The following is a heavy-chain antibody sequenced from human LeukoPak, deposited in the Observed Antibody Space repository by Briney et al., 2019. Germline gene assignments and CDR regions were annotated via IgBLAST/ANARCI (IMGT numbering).Heavy chain of an antibody. CDR3: ARDVWGSYRPPGS. CDR1: GGSISSSDYY. V-gene: IGHV4-39*02. Sequence: SETLSLTCTVSGGSISSSDYYWGWIRQPPGKWLEWIASIYYSGTTHYNPSHQSRVTMSVDTSKNQFSLKLRSVTAADTAVYYCARDVWGSYRPPGSWGQGTLVTVSS. CDR2: IYYSGTT. J-gene: IGHJ4*02. D-gene: IGHD3-16*02.